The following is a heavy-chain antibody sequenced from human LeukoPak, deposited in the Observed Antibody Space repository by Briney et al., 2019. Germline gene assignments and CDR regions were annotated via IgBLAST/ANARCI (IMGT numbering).Heavy chain of an antibody. CDR1: GYTFTSYG. CDR2: ISAYNGNT. D-gene: IGHD3-10*01. V-gene: IGHV1-18*01. Sequence: EASVKVSCKASGYTFTSYGISWVRQAPGQGLEWLGWISAYNGNTNYAQKLQGRVTMTTDTSTSTAYMELRSLRSDDTAVYYCARDPHPITMVRASYFYYMDVWGKGTTVTVSS. CDR3: ARDPHPITMVRASYFYYMDV. J-gene: IGHJ6*03.